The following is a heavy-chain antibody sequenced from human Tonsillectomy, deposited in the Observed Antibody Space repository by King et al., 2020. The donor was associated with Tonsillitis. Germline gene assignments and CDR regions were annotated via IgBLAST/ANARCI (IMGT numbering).Heavy chain of an antibody. CDR2: IRSKAYGGTT. CDR3: TRDLGIAARRVYDY. Sequence: VQLVESGGGLVQPGRSLRLSCTASGFTFGDYAMSWVRQAPGKGLEWVGFIRSKAYGGTTEYAASVKGRFTISRDDSKSIAYLQMNSLKTEDTAVYYCTRDLGIAARRVYDYWGQGTLVTVSS. CDR1: GFTFGDYA. V-gene: IGHV3-49*04. D-gene: IGHD6-6*01. J-gene: IGHJ4*02.